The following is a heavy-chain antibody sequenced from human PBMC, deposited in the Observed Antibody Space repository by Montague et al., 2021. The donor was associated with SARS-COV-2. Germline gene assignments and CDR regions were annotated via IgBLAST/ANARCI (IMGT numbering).Heavy chain of an antibody. V-gene: IGHV4-59*01. D-gene: IGHD6-25*01. J-gene: IGHJ6*02. CDR3: ARGIAAHGFYYYGMGV. CDR1: GGSISSYY. CDR2: IYYSGST. Sequence: SETLSLTCTVSGGSISSYYWSWIRQSPGKGLEWIGYIYYSGSTNYNPSLKSRVTISVDTSKNQFSLKLSSVTAADTAVYYCARGIAAHGFYYYGMGVWGQGTTVTVSS.